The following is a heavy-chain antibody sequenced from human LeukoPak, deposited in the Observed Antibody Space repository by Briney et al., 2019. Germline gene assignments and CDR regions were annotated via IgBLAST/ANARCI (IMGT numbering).Heavy chain of an antibody. CDR1: GFTFSSYA. D-gene: IGHD3-10*01. CDR3: AKPPMVRGVIYFQN. V-gene: IGHV3-23*01. J-gene: IGHJ1*01. CDR2: ISGSGGST. Sequence: HPGGSLRLSCAASGFTFSSYAMSWVRQAPGKGLEWVSAISGSGGSTYYADSVKGRFTISRDNSKNTLYLQMNSLRAEDTAVYYCAKPPMVRGVIYFQNWGQGTLVTVSS.